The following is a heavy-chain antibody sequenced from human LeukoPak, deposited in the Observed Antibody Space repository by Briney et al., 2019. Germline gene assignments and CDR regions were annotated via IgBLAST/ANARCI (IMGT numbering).Heavy chain of an antibody. J-gene: IGHJ6*02. D-gene: IGHD3-22*01. CDR2: ISGSGGST. V-gene: IGHV3-23*01. CDR3: ARDKKYYYDSNGMDV. Sequence: GGSLRLSCAAPGSTFTSYAVSWVRQAPGKGLEWVPAISGSGGSTYYADSVKGRFTISRDNAKNTVYLQMNSLRAEDTAVYYCARDKKYYYDSNGMDVWGQGTTVTVTS. CDR1: GSTFTSYA.